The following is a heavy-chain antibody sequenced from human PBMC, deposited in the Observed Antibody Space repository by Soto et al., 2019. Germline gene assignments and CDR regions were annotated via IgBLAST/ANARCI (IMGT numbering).Heavy chain of an antibody. Sequence: SETLSLTCTVSGGSISSSSYYWGWIRQPPGKGLEWIGSIYYSGSTYYNPSLKSRVTISVDTSKNQFSLKLSSVTAADTAVYYCARQGGSEEEGTGWLLHHFDYWGQGTLVTVSS. CDR2: IYYSGST. J-gene: IGHJ4*02. CDR1: GGSISSSSYY. V-gene: IGHV4-39*01. CDR3: ARQGGSEEEGTGWLLHHFDY. D-gene: IGHD3-3*01.